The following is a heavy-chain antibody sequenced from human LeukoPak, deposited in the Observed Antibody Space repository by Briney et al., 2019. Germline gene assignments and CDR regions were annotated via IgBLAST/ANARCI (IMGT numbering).Heavy chain of an antibody. J-gene: IGHJ4*02. CDR2: INRVDGIR. Sequence: ASVKVSCKASGYTFTSYYMHWVRQAPGQGLEWMGIINRVDGIRGNAQTFQGRLMLTKDTSTSTAYMELSSLRSEDTAIYYCASEKNYGDKYFDSWGQGTVVTVSS. CDR3: ASEKNYGDKYFDS. CDR1: GYTFTSYY. V-gene: IGHV1-46*01. D-gene: IGHD4-17*01.